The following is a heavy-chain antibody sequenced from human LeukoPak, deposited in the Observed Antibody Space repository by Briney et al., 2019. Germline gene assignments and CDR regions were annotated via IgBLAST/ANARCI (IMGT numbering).Heavy chain of an antibody. V-gene: IGHV1-8*03. D-gene: IGHD3-22*01. J-gene: IGHJ4*02. CDR3: ARDLYRIVVVPHYFDF. CDR2: RNPNSGNT. Sequence: ASVKVSCKASGYTFTSYDINWVRQATGQGLEWMGWRNPNSGNTGYAQKFQGRVTITRNTSISTAYMELSSLRAEDTAVYYCARDLYRIVVVPHYFDFWGQGTLVTVSS. CDR1: GYTFTSYD.